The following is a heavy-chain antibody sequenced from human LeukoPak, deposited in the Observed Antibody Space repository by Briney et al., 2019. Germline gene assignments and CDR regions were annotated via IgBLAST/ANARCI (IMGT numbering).Heavy chain of an antibody. J-gene: IGHJ4*02. CDR3: AIAVAGCIDFDY. CDR1: GYTFTSYY. V-gene: IGHV1-46*01. D-gene: IGHD6-19*01. Sequence: GASVKVSCKASGYTFTSYYMHWVRQAPGQGLEWMGIINPSGGSTSYARKFQGRVTMTRDTSTSTVYMELSSLRSEDTAVYYCAIAVAGCIDFDYWGQGTLVTVSS. CDR2: INPSGGST.